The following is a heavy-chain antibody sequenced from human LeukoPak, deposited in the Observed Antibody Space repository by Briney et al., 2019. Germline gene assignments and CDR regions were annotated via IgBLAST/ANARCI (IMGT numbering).Heavy chain of an antibody. CDR3: ARGRSRVTVFGVALNWFDS. V-gene: IGHV4-34*01. CDR1: GGSFSNYD. J-gene: IGHJ5*01. CDR2: INHNGRT. D-gene: IGHD3-3*01. Sequence: PSETLCLTCAVYGGSFSNYDWTWIRQPPGKGLEWIGEINHNGRTYYNPSLKSRLTISADTSKNQFSLKLRSVTAADTAVYYCARGRSRVTVFGVALNWFDSWGQGNLVSVSS.